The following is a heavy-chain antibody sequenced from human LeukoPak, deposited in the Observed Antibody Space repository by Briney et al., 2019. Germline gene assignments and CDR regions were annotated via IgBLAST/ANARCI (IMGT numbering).Heavy chain of an antibody. CDR1: GGSITGGDLY. Sequence: SQTLSLTCIVSGGSITGGDLYWSWIRQPPGKGLEWIGYIYFSGSTYYNPSLKSRATISVDTPKNQFSLKLSSLIAADTAVYYCARARADFHYGMDVWGPGTTVYVS. V-gene: IGHV4-30-4*01. CDR2: IYFSGST. D-gene: IGHD6-13*01. CDR3: ARARADFHYGMDV. J-gene: IGHJ6*02.